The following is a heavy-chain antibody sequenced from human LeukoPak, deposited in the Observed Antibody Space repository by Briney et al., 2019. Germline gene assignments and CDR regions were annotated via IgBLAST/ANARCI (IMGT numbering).Heavy chain of an antibody. D-gene: IGHD6-13*01. CDR2: ISGSGGST. CDR3: ARKIGFSSSWYYGRHYFDY. Sequence: PGGSLRLSCAASGFTFSSYAMSWVRQAPGKGLEWVSAISGSGGSTYYADSVRGRFTIYRDNSKNTLYLQMNSLRAEDTAVYYCARKIGFSSSWYYGRHYFDYWGQGTLVTVSS. V-gene: IGHV3-23*01. CDR1: GFTFSSYA. J-gene: IGHJ4*02.